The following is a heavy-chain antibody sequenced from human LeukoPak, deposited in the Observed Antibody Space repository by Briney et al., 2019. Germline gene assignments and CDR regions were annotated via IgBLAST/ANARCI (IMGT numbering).Heavy chain of an antibody. CDR2: IYSGGST. CDR3: ARASIAAAGYYFDY. Sequence: GGSLRLSCAASGFTVSTNYMTWVRQAPGKGLEWVSVIYSGGSTYYADSVKGRFTFSRDNSKNTLYLQMNSLRAEDTAVYYCARASIAAAGYYFDYWGQGTLATVSS. J-gene: IGHJ4*02. CDR1: GFTVSTNY. V-gene: IGHV3-53*01. D-gene: IGHD6-13*01.